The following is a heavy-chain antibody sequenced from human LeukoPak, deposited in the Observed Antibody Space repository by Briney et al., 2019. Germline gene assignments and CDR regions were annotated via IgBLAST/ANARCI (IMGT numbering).Heavy chain of an antibody. J-gene: IGHJ4*02. CDR1: GGTFSNYA. Sequence: GSSVKVSCKASGGTFSNYAVSWVRQAPGQGLEWMGGIIPIFGTTNYAQNFQGRVTISADESTSTAYLELSSLRSEDTAVYYCTADYYYDSSGSYYTIDYWGQGTLVTVSS. V-gene: IGHV1-69*01. CDR2: IIPIFGTT. CDR3: TADYYYDSSGSYYTIDY. D-gene: IGHD3-22*01.